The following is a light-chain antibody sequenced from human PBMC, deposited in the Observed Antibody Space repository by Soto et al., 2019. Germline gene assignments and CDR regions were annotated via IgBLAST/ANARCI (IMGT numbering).Light chain of an antibody. CDR1: SSDVGGYNY. J-gene: IGLJ1*01. V-gene: IGLV2-8*01. Sequence: QSALTQPPSASGSPGQSVTISCTGTSSDVGGYNYVSWYQQHPGRAPKLMIYEVSKRPSGVPDRFSGSKSGNTASLTVSGLQTEDEADYYCSSYAGSNNQVFGTGTKPTVL. CDR2: EVS. CDR3: SSYAGSNNQV.